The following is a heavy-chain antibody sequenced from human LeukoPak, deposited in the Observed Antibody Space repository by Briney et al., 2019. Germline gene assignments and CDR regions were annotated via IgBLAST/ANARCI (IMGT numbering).Heavy chain of an antibody. V-gene: IGHV3-13*01. CDR1: GFAFSSFD. D-gene: IGHD3-10*01. CDR3: ARDRFGERAFEK. J-gene: IGHJ3*02. Sequence: GGSLRLSCAASGFAFSSFDMLWVRQSPRKGLEWVARILTNGDTDYGASVEGRFTISRENAKSYVYLQMNSLRDGDTAVYYCARDRFGERAFEKWGQGTMVTVSS. CDR2: ILTNGDT.